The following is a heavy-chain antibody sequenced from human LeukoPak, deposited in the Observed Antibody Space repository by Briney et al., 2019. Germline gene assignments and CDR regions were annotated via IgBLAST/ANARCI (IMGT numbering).Heavy chain of an antibody. J-gene: IGHJ4*02. CDR1: GFTFSRLW. CDR3: AKGGWLDD. CDR2: INEDGSVE. D-gene: IGHD1-26*01. Sequence: GGSLRLSCTASGFTFSRLWMSWVRQAPGKGLEWVAKINEDGSVEYYVDSVKGRVTISRDNAKTSVSLQLNSLRVEDTAVYYCAKGGWLDDWGQGTLVIVSS. V-gene: IGHV3-7*01.